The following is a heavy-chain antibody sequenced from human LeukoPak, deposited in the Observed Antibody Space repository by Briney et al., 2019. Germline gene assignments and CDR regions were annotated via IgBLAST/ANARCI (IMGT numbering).Heavy chain of an antibody. CDR1: GYTFTGYY. Sequence: ASVKVFCKASGYTFTGYYMHWVRQAPGQGLEWMGWINPNSGGTNYAQKFQGRVTMTRDTSISTAYMELSRLRSDDTAVYYCARSAAAGRIVATFGYWGQGTLVIVSS. J-gene: IGHJ4*02. D-gene: IGHD5-12*01. CDR2: INPNSGGT. CDR3: ARSAAAGRIVATFGY. V-gene: IGHV1-2*02.